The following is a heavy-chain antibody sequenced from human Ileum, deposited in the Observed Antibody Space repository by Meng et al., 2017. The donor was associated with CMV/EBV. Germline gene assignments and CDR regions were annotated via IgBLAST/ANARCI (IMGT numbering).Heavy chain of an antibody. J-gene: IGHJ6*02. CDR3: ARDSIYAIFGVVGRSRYGMDV. CDR1: GGSFSGYY. CDR2: INHSGST. Sequence: GSLRLSCAVYGGSFSGYYWSWIRQPPGKGLEWIGEINHSGSTNYNPSLKSRVTISVDTSKNQFSLKLSSVTAADTAVYYCARDSIYAIFGVVGRSRYGMDVWGQGTTVTVSS. D-gene: IGHD3-3*01. V-gene: IGHV4-34*01.